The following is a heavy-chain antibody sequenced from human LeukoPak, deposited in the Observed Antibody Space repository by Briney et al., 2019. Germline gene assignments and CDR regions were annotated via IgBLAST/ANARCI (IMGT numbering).Heavy chain of an antibody. CDR2: ISYDGSNK. CDR1: GFTFSSYA. Sequence: PGGSLRLSCAASGFTFSSYAMHWVRQAPGKGLEWVAVISYDGSNKYYADSVKGRFTISRDNPKNTLYLQMNSLRAEDTVVYYCARDPGDCSSTSCYQDNWFDPWGQGTLVTVSS. J-gene: IGHJ5*02. V-gene: IGHV3-30*04. CDR3: ARDPGDCSSTSCYQDNWFDP. D-gene: IGHD2-2*01.